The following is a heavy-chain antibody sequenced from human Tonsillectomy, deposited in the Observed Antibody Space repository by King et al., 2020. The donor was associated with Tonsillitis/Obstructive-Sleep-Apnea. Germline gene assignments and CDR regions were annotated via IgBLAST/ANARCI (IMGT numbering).Heavy chain of an antibody. V-gene: IGHV3-49*05. D-gene: IGHD1-1*01. CDR2: IRRHRYGGDT. Sequence: VQLVESGGGLVKPGRSLRVSCTASGFNSGDYGLNGFRQAPGEGREWGGVIRRHRYGGDTDDAASVKGRFTRFRDDHKIIAYLQMNSLKIDDTAVYYCTRDQLELLRDVLDIWGQGTMVTVSS. CDR3: TRDQLELLRDVLDI. J-gene: IGHJ3*02. CDR1: GFNSGDYG.